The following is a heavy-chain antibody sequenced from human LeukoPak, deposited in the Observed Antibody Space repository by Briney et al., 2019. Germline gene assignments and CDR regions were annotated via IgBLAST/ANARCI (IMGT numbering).Heavy chain of an antibody. V-gene: IGHV1-69*04. CDR1: GGTFSSYA. CDR2: IIPILGIA. CDR3: ARGEKDRGASEMWALDY. Sequence: ASVKVSCKASGGTFSSYAISWVRQAPGQGLEWMGRIIPILGIANYAQKFQGRVTITADKSTSTAYMELSSLRSEDTAVYYCARGEKDRGASEMWALDYWGQGTLVTVSS. D-gene: IGHD2-15*01. J-gene: IGHJ4*02.